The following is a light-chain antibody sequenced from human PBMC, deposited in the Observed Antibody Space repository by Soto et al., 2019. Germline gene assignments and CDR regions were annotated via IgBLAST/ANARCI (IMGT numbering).Light chain of an antibody. CDR2: EVS. Sequence: QSAPTQPPSASGSPGQSATISCTGTSSDVGGYNYVSWYQQYPGKAPKLIIYEVSRRPSGVPDRFSGSKSGNTASLTVSGLQAEDEADYYCSSYAGSSTWVFGGRTKLTVL. CDR3: SSYAGSSTWV. CDR1: SSDVGGYNY. J-gene: IGLJ2*01. V-gene: IGLV2-8*01.